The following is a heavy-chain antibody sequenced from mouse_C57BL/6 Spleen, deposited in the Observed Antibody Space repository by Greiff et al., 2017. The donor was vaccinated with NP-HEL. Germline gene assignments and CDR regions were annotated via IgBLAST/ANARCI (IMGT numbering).Heavy chain of an antibody. Sequence: VQLKESGPGLAKPSQTLSLTCSVTGYSITSDYWNWIRKFPGNKLEYMGYISYSGSTYYNPSLKSRISITRDTSKNQYYLQLNSVTTEDTATYYCARSRGYYGNYEGYYFDYWGQGTTLTVSS. CDR1: GYSITSDY. J-gene: IGHJ2*01. CDR3: ARSRGYYGNYEGYYFDY. CDR2: ISYSGST. D-gene: IGHD2-1*01. V-gene: IGHV3-8*01.